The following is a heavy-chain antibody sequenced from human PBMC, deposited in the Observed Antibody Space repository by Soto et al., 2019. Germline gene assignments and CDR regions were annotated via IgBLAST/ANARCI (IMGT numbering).Heavy chain of an antibody. J-gene: IGHJ4*02. V-gene: IGHV3-23*01. CDR1: GFTFTSCA. CDR2: ISGTGGST. Sequence: PGGSLRLSCAASGFTFTSCAMTWVRQAPGKGLEWVSGISGTGGSTYYADSVKGRFTISRDKSKNTLYLHVNSLRAEDTAVYYCARGSAHSDYDLEYWGQGTLVTDSS. CDR3: ARGSAHSDYDLEY. D-gene: IGHD4-4*01.